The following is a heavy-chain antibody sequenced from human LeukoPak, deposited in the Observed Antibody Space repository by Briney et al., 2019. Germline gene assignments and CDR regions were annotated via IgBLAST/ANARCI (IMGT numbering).Heavy chain of an antibody. J-gene: IGHJ4*02. Sequence: SETLSLTCAVSGGSIRSYYWSWIRQPPGKGLEWIGYISYSGSSNYNPSLKTRVTISIDTSKNQFSLKLTSVTAADTAVYYCASHGVVTANFDYWGQGSLVTVSS. CDR2: ISYSGSS. CDR1: GGSIRSYY. D-gene: IGHD2-21*02. CDR3: ASHGVVTANFDY. V-gene: IGHV4-59*01.